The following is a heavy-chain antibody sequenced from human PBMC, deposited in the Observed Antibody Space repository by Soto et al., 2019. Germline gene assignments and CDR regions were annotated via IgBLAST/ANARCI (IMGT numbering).Heavy chain of an antibody. J-gene: IGHJ6*02. D-gene: IGHD6-13*01. CDR3: ARHHGSPGSYFGLDV. V-gene: IGHV5-51*01. Sequence: GESLKISCKGSGYSFTSYWINWVRQMPGKGLEWMGIIYPGDSDTRYSPSFQGQVTISADKSIDTAYLQWRSLKASDTTVYYCARHHGSPGSYFGLDVWGQGTTVTVSS. CDR2: IYPGDSDT. CDR1: GYSFTSYW.